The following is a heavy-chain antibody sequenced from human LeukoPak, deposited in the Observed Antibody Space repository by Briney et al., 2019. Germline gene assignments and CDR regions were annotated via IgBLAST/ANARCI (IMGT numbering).Heavy chain of an antibody. CDR3: ARSYYGSGREYYYYYYGMDV. Sequence: GGSLRLSCAASGFTVSSNYMSWFRQAPGKGLEWVSVIYSGGSTYYADSVKGRFTISRHNSKNTLYLQMNSLRAEDTAVYYCARSYYGSGREYYYYYYGMDVWGQGTTVTVSS. J-gene: IGHJ6*02. V-gene: IGHV3-53*04. D-gene: IGHD3-10*01. CDR2: IYSGGST. CDR1: GFTVSSNY.